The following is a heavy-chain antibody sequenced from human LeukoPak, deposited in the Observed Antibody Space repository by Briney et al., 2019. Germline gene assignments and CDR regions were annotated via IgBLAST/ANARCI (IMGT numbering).Heavy chain of an antibody. CDR1: GGTFSCYA. J-gene: IGHJ3*02. V-gene: IGHV1-69*05. CDR2: IIPIFGTA. Sequence: GASVKVTCKASGGTFSCYAISWVRQAPGQGLEWMGGIIPIFGTANYAQKFQGRVTITTDESTSTAYMELSSLRSEDTAVYYCARETNPSDAFDIWGQGTMVTVSS. CDR3: ARETNPSDAFDI. D-gene: IGHD1-1*01.